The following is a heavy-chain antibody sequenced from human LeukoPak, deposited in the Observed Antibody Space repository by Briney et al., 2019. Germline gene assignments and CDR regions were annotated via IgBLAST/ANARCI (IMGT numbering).Heavy chain of an antibody. J-gene: IGHJ5*02. CDR1: GGSFSGYY. Sequence: SETLSLTCAVYGGSFSGYYWSWIRQPPGKGLEWIGEINHSGSTNYNPSLKSRVTISVDTSKNQFSLKLSSVTAADTAVYYCARGLLWDWFDPWGQGTLVTVSS. CDR2: INHSGST. V-gene: IGHV4-34*01. CDR3: ARGLLWDWFDP. D-gene: IGHD1-26*01.